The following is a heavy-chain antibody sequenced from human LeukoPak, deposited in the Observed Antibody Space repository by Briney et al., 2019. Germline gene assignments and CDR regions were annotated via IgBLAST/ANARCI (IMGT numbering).Heavy chain of an antibody. CDR2: IYTSGST. CDR3: GGYSSSRFDY. D-gene: IGHD6-6*01. V-gene: IGHV4-61*02. Sequence: PSETLSLTCTVSGGSISSGSYYWSWIRQPAGKGLEWIGRIYTSGSTNYNPSLKSRVTISVDTSKNQFSLKLSSVTAADTAVYYCGGYSSSRFDYWGQGTLVTVSS. J-gene: IGHJ4*02. CDR1: GGSISSGSYY.